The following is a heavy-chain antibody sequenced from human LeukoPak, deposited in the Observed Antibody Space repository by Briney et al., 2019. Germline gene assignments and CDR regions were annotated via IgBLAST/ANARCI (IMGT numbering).Heavy chain of an antibody. CDR2: IIPIFDTG. D-gene: IGHD3-22*01. V-gene: IGHV1-69*13. Sequence: SVKVSCKASGGTFSNYPISWVRQTPGQGLEWMGGIIPIFDTGNYAQKFQGRVTITADQSTNTAYLEISSLTSDDTAVYYCARCSPGDSSNFYAVLQYWGQGTQVTVST. CDR3: ARCSPGDSSNFYAVLQY. CDR1: GGTFSNYP. J-gene: IGHJ4*02.